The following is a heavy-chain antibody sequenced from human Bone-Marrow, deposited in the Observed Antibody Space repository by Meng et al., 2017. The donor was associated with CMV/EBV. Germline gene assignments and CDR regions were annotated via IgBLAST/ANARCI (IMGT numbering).Heavy chain of an antibody. J-gene: IGHJ6*01. D-gene: IGHD3-10*02. CDR1: GFTFTGYY. CDR2: INPNSGGT. CDR3: ARLTSMFGMDV. V-gene: IGHV1-2*02. Sequence: GESLKISCAASGFTFTGYYMHWVRQAPGQGLEWMGWINPNSGGTNYAQKFQGRVTMTRDMSISTAYMELSRLRSDDTAVYYCARLTSMFGMDVWGQGTTVTGSS.